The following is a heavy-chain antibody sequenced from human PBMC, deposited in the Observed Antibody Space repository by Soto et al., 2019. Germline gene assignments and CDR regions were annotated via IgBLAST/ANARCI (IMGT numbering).Heavy chain of an antibody. V-gene: IGHV5-51*01. CDR2: IYPGDSDT. CDR3: ERSIITGHRPTKDYYSYGMDV. CDR1: GYSFTSYW. D-gene: IGHD1-20*01. J-gene: IGHJ6*04. Sequence: GESLKISCKGSGYSFTSYWIGWVRQMPGKGLEWMGIIYPGDSDTRYSPSFQGQVTISADKSISTASLQWSSLKASDTAMYYCERSIITGHRPTKDYYSYGMDVWGKGTTVTVSS.